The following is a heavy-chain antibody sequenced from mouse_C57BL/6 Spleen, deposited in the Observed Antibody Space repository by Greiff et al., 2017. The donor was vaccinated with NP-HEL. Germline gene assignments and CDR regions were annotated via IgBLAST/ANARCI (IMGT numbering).Heavy chain of an antibody. D-gene: IGHD1-1*01. CDR2: IDPATGGT. Sequence: VQLQQSGAELVRPGASVTLSCKASGYTFTDYEMHWVKQTPVHGLEWIGAIDPATGGTAYNQKFKGKAKLTADKSSSTAYIELRSLTSEDSAVYYCTRSGSSSFDYWGQGTTLTVSS. CDR3: TRSGSSSFDY. V-gene: IGHV1-15*01. CDR1: GYTFTDYE. J-gene: IGHJ2*01.